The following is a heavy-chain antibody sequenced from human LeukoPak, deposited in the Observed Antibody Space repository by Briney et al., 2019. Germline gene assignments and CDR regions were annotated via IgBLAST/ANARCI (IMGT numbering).Heavy chain of an antibody. CDR3: ARSDTAMVRSYYSDY. D-gene: IGHD5-18*01. J-gene: IGHJ4*02. CDR2: SYDSVST. CDR1: GDSISSYY. V-gene: IGHV4-59*08. Sequence: SETLSLTCTVCGDSISSYYWCGIRQPPGKGLEWIRHSYDSVSTNYNPSLKSRVTVSVDTSKNQSSLKLSSVTAADTAVYYCARSDTAMVRSYYSDYWGWGTVVTVSS.